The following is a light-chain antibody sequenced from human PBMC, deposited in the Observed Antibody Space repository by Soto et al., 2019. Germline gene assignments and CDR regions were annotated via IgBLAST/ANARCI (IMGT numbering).Light chain of an antibody. CDR2: DAS. CDR1: HDIANY. Sequence: DLRLTQSPSSLSASVGDRVTITCQASHDIANYLNWYQQKPGKPPKLLIYDASNLETGVPSRFSGSGSGTDFTFTISTLQPEDFATYYCQEYDNPPPLTFGGGTKVEMK. V-gene: IGKV1-33*01. J-gene: IGKJ4*01. CDR3: QEYDNPPPLT.